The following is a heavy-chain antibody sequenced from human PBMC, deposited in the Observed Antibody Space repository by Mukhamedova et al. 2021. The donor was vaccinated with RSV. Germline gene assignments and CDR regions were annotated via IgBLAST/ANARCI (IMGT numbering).Heavy chain of an antibody. V-gene: IGHV5-51*01. J-gene: IGHJ4*02. Sequence: EWMGIIYPGDSDTRYSPSFQGQVTISADKSISTAYLQWSSLKASDTAMYYCARPVFEEAVQNEYYFDYWGQGTLVTVSS. CDR2: IYPGDSDT. CDR3: ARPVFEEAVQNEYYFDY. D-gene: IGHD1-1*01.